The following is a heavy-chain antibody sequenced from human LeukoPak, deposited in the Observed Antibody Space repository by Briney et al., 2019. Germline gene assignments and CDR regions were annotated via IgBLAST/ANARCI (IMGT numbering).Heavy chain of an antibody. CDR3: ARGPPLGGYSVSSWGNDY. Sequence: ASVKVSCKASGYTFTGYYMHWVRQAPGQGLEWMGWINPNSGGTNYAQKFQGRVTMTRDTSISTAYMELSRLRSDDTAVYYCARGPPLGGYSVSSWGNDYWGQGTLVTVSS. CDR2: INPNSGGT. D-gene: IGHD5-12*01. CDR1: GYTFTGYY. J-gene: IGHJ4*02. V-gene: IGHV1-2*02.